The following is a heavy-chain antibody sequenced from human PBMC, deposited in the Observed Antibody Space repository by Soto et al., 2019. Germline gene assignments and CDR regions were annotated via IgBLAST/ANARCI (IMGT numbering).Heavy chain of an antibody. CDR3: ARGRRDGYLYYFDY. Sequence: ETLSLTCTVSGGSISSYYWSWIRQPPGKGLEWIGYIYYSGSTNYNPSLKSRVTISVDTSKNQFSLKLSSVTAADTAVYYCARGRRDGYLYYFDYWGQGTLVTVSS. J-gene: IGHJ4*02. D-gene: IGHD5-12*01. CDR2: IYYSGST. CDR1: GGSISSYY. V-gene: IGHV4-59*01.